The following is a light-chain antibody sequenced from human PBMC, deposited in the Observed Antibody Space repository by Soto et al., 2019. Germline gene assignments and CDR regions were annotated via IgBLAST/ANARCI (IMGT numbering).Light chain of an antibody. CDR3: QQYYSYPWT. V-gene: IGKV1-8*01. CDR2: AAS. J-gene: IGKJ1*01. Sequence: AIRMTQSPSSLSASTGDRVTITCRASQGISSYLAWYQQKPGKAPKLLIYAASTLQSGVPSRFSGSGSGTDFTLTISCLQSEDSATYCCQQYYSYPWTFGQGTKVEIK. CDR1: QGISSY.